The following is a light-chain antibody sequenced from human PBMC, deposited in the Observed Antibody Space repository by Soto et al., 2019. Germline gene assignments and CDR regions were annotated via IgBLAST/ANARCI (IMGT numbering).Light chain of an antibody. CDR2: AAS. J-gene: IGKJ5*01. CDR3: QQSYSTPIT. V-gene: IGKV1-39*01. Sequence: DIQMTQSPSSLSASVGYRVTITCRASQSISSYLNLYQQKPGKAPKLLIYAASSLQSGVPSRFSGSGSGTDLTLTISSLQPEDFATYYCQQSYSTPITFGQGTRLEIK. CDR1: QSISSY.